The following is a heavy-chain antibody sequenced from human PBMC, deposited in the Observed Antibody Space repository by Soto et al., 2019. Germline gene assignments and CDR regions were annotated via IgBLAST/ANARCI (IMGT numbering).Heavy chain of an antibody. CDR2: IYYSGST. Sequence: QVQLQESGPGLVKPSQTLSLTCTVSGGSISSGGYYWSWIRQHPGKGLEWIGYIYYSGSTYYNPSLKSRVTISVDTSKIQFSLKLSSVTAADTAVYYCARGHPPQSCYYYGMDVWGQGTTVTVSS. CDR1: GGSISSGGYY. V-gene: IGHV4-31*03. J-gene: IGHJ6*02. CDR3: ARGHPPQSCYYYGMDV.